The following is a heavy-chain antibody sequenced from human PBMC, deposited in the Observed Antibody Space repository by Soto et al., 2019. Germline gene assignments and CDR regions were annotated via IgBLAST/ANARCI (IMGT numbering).Heavy chain of an antibody. D-gene: IGHD2-15*01. Sequence: QVQLQESGPGLVKPSQTLSLTCTVSGGSISSGGYYWSWSRQHPGKGLEWIGYIYYSGSTYYNPSLKSRVTISVDTSKNQFSLKLSSVTAADTAVYYCARGARYCSGGSCYTAVFDYWGQGTLVTVSS. CDR1: GGSISSGGYY. CDR2: IYYSGST. V-gene: IGHV4-31*03. CDR3: ARGARYCSGGSCYTAVFDY. J-gene: IGHJ4*02.